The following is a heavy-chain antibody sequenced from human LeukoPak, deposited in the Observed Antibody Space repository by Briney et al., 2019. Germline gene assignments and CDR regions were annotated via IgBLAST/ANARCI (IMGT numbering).Heavy chain of an antibody. CDR3: ARLTFYYDSSGSTLTFDY. Sequence: SETLSLTCTVSGGSISSYYWSWLRQPPGKGLEWIGYIYYSGSTNYNPSLKSRVTISVDTSKNQFSLKLSSVTAADTAVYYCARLTFYYDSSGSTLTFDYWGQGTLVTVSS. V-gene: IGHV4-59*08. CDR1: GGSISSYY. J-gene: IGHJ4*02. D-gene: IGHD3-22*01. CDR2: IYYSGST.